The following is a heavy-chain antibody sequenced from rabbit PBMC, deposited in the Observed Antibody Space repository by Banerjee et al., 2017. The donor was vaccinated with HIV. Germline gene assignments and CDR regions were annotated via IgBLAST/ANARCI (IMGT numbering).Heavy chain of an antibody. D-gene: IGHD7-1*01. J-gene: IGHJ6*01. CDR3: ARHWSAYIYDDGGYGTYGMDL. CDR1: GFSFSSSYY. V-gene: IGHV1S40*01. Sequence: QSLEESGGDLVKPGASLTLTCTASGFSFSSSYYMSWVRQAPGKGLEWIACIAGGSSGSTYYASWAKGRFTISRTSSATVTLQMTGLTAADTATYFCARHWSAYIYDDGGYGTYGMDLRGPGTLVTVS. CDR2: IAGGSSGST.